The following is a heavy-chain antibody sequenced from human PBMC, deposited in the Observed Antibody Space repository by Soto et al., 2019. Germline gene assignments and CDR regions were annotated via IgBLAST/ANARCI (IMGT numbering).Heavy chain of an antibody. CDR1: GASISNTDW. CDR2: IYHSGTT. D-gene: IGHD6-13*01. V-gene: IGHV4-4*02. Sequence: SETLSLTCAVSGASISNTDWWSWVRQRPGKGLEWIGEIYHSGTTNCDPSLKSRVTISLDKSKSQFSLKLTSVTAADTAVYYCAIPGAGDFDYWGQGTLVTVSS. J-gene: IGHJ4*02. CDR3: AIPGAGDFDY.